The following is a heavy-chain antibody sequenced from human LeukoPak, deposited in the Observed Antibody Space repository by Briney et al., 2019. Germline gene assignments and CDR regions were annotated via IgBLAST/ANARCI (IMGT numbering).Heavy chain of an antibody. V-gene: IGHV4-59*01. CDR2: IYYSGST. D-gene: IGHD4-17*01. J-gene: IGHJ4*02. CDR3: ATSEYGARYYFDY. CDR1: GVSISSYY. Sequence: PSETLSLTCTVSGVSISSYYWSWIRQPPGKGLEWIGYIYYSGSTNYNPSLKSRVTISVDTSKNQFSLKLSSVTAADTAVYYCATSEYGARYYFDYWGQGTLVTVSS.